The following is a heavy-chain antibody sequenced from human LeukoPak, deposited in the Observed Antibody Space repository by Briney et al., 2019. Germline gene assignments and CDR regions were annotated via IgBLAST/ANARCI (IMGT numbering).Heavy chain of an antibody. D-gene: IGHD6-13*01. Sequence: PSETLSLTCAVYGGSFSGHYWSWIRQPPGKGLEWIGEINHGGSTNYNPSLKGGVTISVDTSKNQFSLRLTSVPAADTAVYYCARRPHSSSSGYYYGMDVWGKGITVTVSS. V-gene: IGHV4-34*01. CDR2: INHGGST. CDR1: GGSFSGHY. CDR3: ARRPHSSSSGYYYGMDV. J-gene: IGHJ6*04.